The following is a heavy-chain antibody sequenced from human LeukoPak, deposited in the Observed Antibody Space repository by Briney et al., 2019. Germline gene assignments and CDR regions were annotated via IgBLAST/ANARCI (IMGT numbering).Heavy chain of an antibody. CDR1: GFTVSSNY. D-gene: IGHD6-13*01. J-gene: IGHJ4*02. CDR2: IWYDGSNK. V-gene: IGHV3-33*08. Sequence: GGSLRLPCVASGFTVSSNYMSWVRQAPGKGLEWVAVIWYDGSNKYYADSVKGRFTISRDNSKNTLYLQMNSLRAEDTAVYYCASMSSSWYLDYWGQGTLVTVSS. CDR3: ASMSSSWYLDY.